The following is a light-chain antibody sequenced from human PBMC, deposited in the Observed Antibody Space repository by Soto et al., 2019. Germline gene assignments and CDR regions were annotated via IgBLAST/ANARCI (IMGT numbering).Light chain of an antibody. J-gene: IGKJ1*01. V-gene: IGKV3-15*01. CDR2: GAS. CDR1: QSVSSN. CDR3: QQYNNWPPWT. Sequence: EIVMTQSPPTLSVSPGERATLSCRASQSVSSNLAWYQQKPGQAPRLLIYGASTRATGIPARFSGSGSGTDFTLTISSLQSEDFAVYYCQQYNNWPPWTFGQGTKVDIK.